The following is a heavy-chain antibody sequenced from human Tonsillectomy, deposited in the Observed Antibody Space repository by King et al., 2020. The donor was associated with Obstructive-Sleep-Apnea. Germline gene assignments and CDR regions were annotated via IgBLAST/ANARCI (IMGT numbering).Heavy chain of an antibody. Sequence: QLVQSGGGLVKPGGSLRLSCVVSGFTFSDYSMNWVRQAPGKGLEWVSSIRCSSGFRYYADSVKGRFTISRENAKNSLYLKMNSLRVEETAVYYCARDPGNGAWYTVDYWGQGTLVTVSS. CDR1: GFTFSDYS. V-gene: IGHV3-21*01. CDR2: IRCSSGFR. D-gene: IGHD6-19*01. J-gene: IGHJ4*02. CDR3: ARDPGNGAWYTVDY.